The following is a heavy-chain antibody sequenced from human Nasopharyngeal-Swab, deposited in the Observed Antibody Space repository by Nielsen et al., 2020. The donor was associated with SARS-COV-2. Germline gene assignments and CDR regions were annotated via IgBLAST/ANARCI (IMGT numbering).Heavy chain of an antibody. CDR2: VVPRDGET. D-gene: IGHD3-3*01. J-gene: IGHJ3*02. CDR1: RYTLPVFP. CDR3: ASEGSGVFGVVIYAFDI. Sequence: ASLKVSRNVSRYTLPVFPLHWGRQAPGKRPEWEGTVVPRDGETIYAQNFQGRVTMTEDTSTYTAYLELSSLRSEDTAVYYCASEGSGVFGVVIYAFDIWGPGTLVTVSS. V-gene: IGHV1-24*01.